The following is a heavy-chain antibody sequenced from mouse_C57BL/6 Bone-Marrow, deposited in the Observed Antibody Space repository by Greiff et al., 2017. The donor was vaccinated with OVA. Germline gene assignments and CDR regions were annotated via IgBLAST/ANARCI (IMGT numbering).Heavy chain of an antibody. CDR3: ASLYYYGRSTYAMDY. V-gene: IGHV1-39*01. J-gene: IGHJ4*01. CDR1: GYSFTDYN. Sequence: VQLKQSGPELVKPGASVKISCKASGYSFTDYNMNWVKQSNGKSLEWIGVINPNYGTTSYNQKFKGKATLTVDQSSSTAYMQLNSLTSEDSAVYSCASLYYYGRSTYAMDYWGQGTSVTVSS. D-gene: IGHD1-1*01. CDR2: INPNYGTT.